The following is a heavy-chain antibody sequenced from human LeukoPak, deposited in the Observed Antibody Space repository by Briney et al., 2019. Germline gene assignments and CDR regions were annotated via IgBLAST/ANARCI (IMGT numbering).Heavy chain of an antibody. Sequence: SETLSLTCTVSGGSISSYYWSWIRQPPGKGLEWIGYIYYSGSTNYNPSLKSRVTISVDTSKNQFSLKLSSVTSAVKAESFCAITKPPSGYSSSWYGPNWFDPWGQGTLVTVPS. CDR3: AITKPPSGYSSSWYGPNWFDP. CDR2: IYYSGST. CDR1: GGSISSYY. J-gene: IGHJ5*02. V-gene: IGHV4-59*01. D-gene: IGHD6-13*01.